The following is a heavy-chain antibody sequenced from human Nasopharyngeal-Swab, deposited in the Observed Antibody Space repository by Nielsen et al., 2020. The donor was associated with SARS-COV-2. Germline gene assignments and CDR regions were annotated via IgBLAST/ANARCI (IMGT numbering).Heavy chain of an antibody. D-gene: IGHD4/OR15-4a*01. V-gene: IGHV3-23*01. CDR1: GFTFSSYA. Sequence: GESLKISCAASGFTFSSYAMSWVRQAPGKGLEWVSAISGSGGSTYYADSVKGRFTISRDNSKNTLYLQMNSLRAEDPAVYCCAKEGTISCFDYWGQGTLVTVSS. CDR3: AKEGTISCFDY. J-gene: IGHJ4*02. CDR2: ISGSGGST.